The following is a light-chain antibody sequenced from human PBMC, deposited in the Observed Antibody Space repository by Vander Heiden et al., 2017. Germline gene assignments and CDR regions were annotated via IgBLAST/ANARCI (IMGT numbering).Light chain of an antibody. CDR3: QSCDNSLSRYV. Sequence: QPVLTQPPSVSGAPGQRVSISCTGSSSNIGAGYDVHWYQQLPGAAPKLVIYDNTKRPSGVPARFSASKSGTSASLAITGLQAEDEADYYCQSCDNSLSRYVFGTGTKVTVL. CDR2: DNT. V-gene: IGLV1-40*01. J-gene: IGLJ1*01. CDR1: SSNIGAGYD.